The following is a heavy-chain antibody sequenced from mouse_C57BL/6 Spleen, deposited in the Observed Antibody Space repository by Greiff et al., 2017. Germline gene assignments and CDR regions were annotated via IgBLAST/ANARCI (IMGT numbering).Heavy chain of an antibody. Sequence: QVQLKQPGAELVKPGASVKLSCKASGYTFTSYWMHWVKQRPGQGLEWIGMIHPNSGSTNYNEKFKSKATLTVDKSSSTAYMQLSSLTSEDSAVYYCARDGLANWDEGYAMDYWGQGTSVTVSS. CDR1: GYTFTSYW. D-gene: IGHD4-1*01. V-gene: IGHV1-64*01. CDR3: ARDGLANWDEGYAMDY. CDR2: IHPNSGST. J-gene: IGHJ4*01.